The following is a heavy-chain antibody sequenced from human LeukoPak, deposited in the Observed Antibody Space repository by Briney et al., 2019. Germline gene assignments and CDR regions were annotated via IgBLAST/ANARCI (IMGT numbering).Heavy chain of an antibody. Sequence: WASVKVSCKASGGTFSSYAISWVRQAPGQGLEWMGGIIPIFGTANYAQKFQGRVTITADESTSTAYMELSSLRSEDTAVYYCARVPYGSNSGAYYYMDVWGKGTTVTVSS. J-gene: IGHJ6*03. CDR1: GGTFSSYA. D-gene: IGHD4-23*01. V-gene: IGHV1-69*13. CDR2: IIPIFGTA. CDR3: ARVPYGSNSGAYYYMDV.